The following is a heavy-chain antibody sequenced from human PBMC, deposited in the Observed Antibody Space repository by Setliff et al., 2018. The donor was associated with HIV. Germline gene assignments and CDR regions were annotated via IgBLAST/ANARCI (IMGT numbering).Heavy chain of an antibody. V-gene: IGHV4-61*08. CDR3: ARGPAGRLVFLSY. CDR1: GASVSTTGYY. CDR2: IYYSGST. J-gene: IGHJ4*02. D-gene: IGHD6-6*01. Sequence: KPSETLSLTCTVSGASVSTTGYYWGWIRQSPGKGLEWLGYIYYSGSTNYNPSLKSRVTISVDTSKNQFSLTLNSVTAADTAVYYCARGPAGRLVFLSYWGQGTLVTVSS.